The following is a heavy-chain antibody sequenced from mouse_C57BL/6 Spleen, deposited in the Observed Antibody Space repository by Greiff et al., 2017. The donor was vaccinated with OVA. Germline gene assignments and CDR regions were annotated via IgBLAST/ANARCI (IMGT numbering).Heavy chain of an antibody. J-gene: IGHJ2*01. CDR2: IDPSDSYT. Sequence: QVQLQQPGAELVKPGASVKLSCKASGYTFTSYWMQWVQQRPGQGLEWIGEIDPSDSYTNYNQKFKGKATLTVDTSSSTAYMQLSSLTSEDSAVYYCANYGSGFDYWGQGTTLTVSS. D-gene: IGHD1-1*01. V-gene: IGHV1-50*01. CDR1: GYTFTSYW. CDR3: ANYGSGFDY.